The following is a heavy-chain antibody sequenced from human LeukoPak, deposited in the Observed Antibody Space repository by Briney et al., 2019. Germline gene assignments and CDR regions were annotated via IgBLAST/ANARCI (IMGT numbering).Heavy chain of an antibody. Sequence: SETLSLTCTVSGGSISSYYWSWIRQPAGKGLEWIGRIYTSGSTNYNPSLKSRVTMSVDTSKNQFSLKLSSVTAADTAVYYGARVWLRGVNNWFDPWGQGTLVTVSS. CDR2: IYTSGST. J-gene: IGHJ5*02. CDR3: ARVWLRGVNNWFDP. CDR1: GGSISSYY. V-gene: IGHV4-4*07. D-gene: IGHD3-10*01.